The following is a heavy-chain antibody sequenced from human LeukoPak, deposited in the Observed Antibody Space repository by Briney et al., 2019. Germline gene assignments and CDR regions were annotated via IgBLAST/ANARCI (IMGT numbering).Heavy chain of an antibody. J-gene: IGHJ3*02. CDR2: IYYSGST. CDR1: GGSISSSSYY. D-gene: IGHD3-9*01. Sequence: SETLSLTCTVSGGSISSSSYYWGWIRQPPGKGLEWIGSIYYSGSTYYNPSLKSRVTISVDTSKNQFSLKLSSVTAADTAVYYCARDPRLRYFDWLRFGAFDIWGQGTMVTVSS. CDR3: ARDPRLRYFDWLRFGAFDI. V-gene: IGHV4-39*07.